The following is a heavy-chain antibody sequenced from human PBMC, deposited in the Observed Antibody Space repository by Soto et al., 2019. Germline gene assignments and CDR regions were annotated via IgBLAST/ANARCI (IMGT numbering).Heavy chain of an antibody. Sequence: ASVKVSCKASGGTFSGYAISWVRQAPGQGLEWMGGIIPIFGTANYAQKFQGRVTITADESTSTAYMELSSLRSEDTAVYYCARPARMATEYYFDYWGQGTLVTVSS. CDR3: ARPARMATEYYFDY. CDR2: IIPIFGTA. J-gene: IGHJ4*02. V-gene: IGHV1-69*13. D-gene: IGHD5-12*01. CDR1: GGTFSGYA.